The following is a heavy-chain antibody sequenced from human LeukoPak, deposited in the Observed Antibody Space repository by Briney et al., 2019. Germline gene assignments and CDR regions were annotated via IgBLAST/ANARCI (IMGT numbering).Heavy chain of an antibody. J-gene: IGHJ4*02. V-gene: IGHV3-23*01. CDR1: GFTVSSNY. CDR2: ISGSGGST. D-gene: IGHD1-26*01. Sequence: PGGSLRLSCAASGFTVSSNYMSWVRQALGKGLEWVSAISGSGGSTYYADSVKGRFTISRDNSKNTLYLQMNSLRAEDTAVYYCAKDRGYRATTYYFDYWGQGTLVTVSS. CDR3: AKDRGYRATTYYFDY.